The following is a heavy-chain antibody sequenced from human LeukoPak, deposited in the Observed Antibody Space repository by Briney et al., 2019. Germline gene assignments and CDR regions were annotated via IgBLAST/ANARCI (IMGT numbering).Heavy chain of an antibody. CDR3: ARVKDGGLGFDY. CDR2: IGTAGDT. Sequence: GGSLRLSCAASGFTFSSYDVHWVRQATGKGLEWVSAIGTAGDTYYAGSVKGRFTISRENAKNSLYLQMNRLRAGDTAVYYCARVKDGGLGFDYWGQGTLVTVSS. CDR1: GFTFSSYD. V-gene: IGHV3-13*01. D-gene: IGHD4-23*01. J-gene: IGHJ4*02.